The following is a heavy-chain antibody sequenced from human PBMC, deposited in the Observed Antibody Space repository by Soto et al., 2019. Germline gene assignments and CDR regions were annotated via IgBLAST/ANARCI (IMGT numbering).Heavy chain of an antibody. V-gene: IGHV2-5*02. D-gene: IGHD4-17*01. Sequence: QITLRESGPALVRPAQTLTLTCTFSGFSLTSHHMGVAWIRQSPGKAMEWLALIYWDDDERFNPSLKDRLAISKDTSKNQVVLTMTNMGPLDTASYFCAHAGDYDLLSFDHWGPGTLVTVSS. CDR3: AHAGDYDLLSFDH. J-gene: IGHJ4*02. CDR1: GFSLTSHHMG. CDR2: IYWDDDE.